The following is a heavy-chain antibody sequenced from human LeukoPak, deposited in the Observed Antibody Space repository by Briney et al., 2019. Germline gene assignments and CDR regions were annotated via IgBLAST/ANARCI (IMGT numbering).Heavy chain of an antibody. D-gene: IGHD2-21*01. V-gene: IGHV4-34*01. Sequence: PSATLSLTCAVYGGSFSGYYWSWIPHPPGKGVEWSGEINHSGSTNYNPSLKSRVTISVDTSNNHVSPKLSPMTAADTAVYYCARGVIRVKTPHREGYYYYMDVWGKGTTVTVSS. J-gene: IGHJ6*03. CDR3: ARGVIRVKTPHREGYYYYMDV. CDR2: INHSGST. CDR1: GGSFSGYY.